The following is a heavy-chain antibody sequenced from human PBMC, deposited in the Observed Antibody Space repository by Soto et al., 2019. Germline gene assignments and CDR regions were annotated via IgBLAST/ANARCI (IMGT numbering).Heavy chain of an antibody. J-gene: IGHJ4*02. D-gene: IGHD1-26*01. CDR3: ASSGSYRLFDY. CDR1: GVSISSSSYY. V-gene: IGHV4-39*01. Sequence: SETLSLTCTVSGVSISSSSYYLGWIRQPPGKGLEWIGSIYYSGSTYYNPSLKSRVTISVDTSKNQFSLKLSSVTAADTAVYYCASSGSYRLFDYWGQGTLVTVSS. CDR2: IYYSGST.